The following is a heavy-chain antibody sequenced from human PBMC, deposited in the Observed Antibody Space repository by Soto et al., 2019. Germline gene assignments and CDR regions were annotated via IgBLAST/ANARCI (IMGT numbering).Heavy chain of an antibody. CDR3: ARVLPDGWVEPGVVRGYLDT. CDR2: IIPIFGTT. D-gene: IGHD3-3*01. Sequence: QVQLVQSGAEVKEPGSAVKVSCKAPADSFSSYGISWVRQAPGQGLEWMGGIIPIFGTTNYAEKFQGRVTITADESTNTAYMELSSLRSEDTALYYCARVLPDGWVEPGVVRGYLDTWGQGTLVTVSS. CDR1: ADSFSSYG. V-gene: IGHV1-69*01. J-gene: IGHJ4*02.